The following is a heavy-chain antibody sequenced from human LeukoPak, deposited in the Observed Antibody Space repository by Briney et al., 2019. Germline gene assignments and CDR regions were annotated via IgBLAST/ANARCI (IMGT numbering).Heavy chain of an antibody. CDR1: GFTFSSYS. D-gene: IGHD3-10*01. CDR3: GRAFRTPSWFIGY. V-gene: IGHV3-48*01. Sequence: GGSLRLSCAASGFTFSSYSMNWVRQAPGKGLEWVSYIGAAGSTIYYADTVKGRFTISRDNSKNTLYLQMNSLRAGDTAVYYCGRAFRTPSWFIGYWGQGALVTVSS. J-gene: IGHJ4*02. CDR2: IGAAGSTI.